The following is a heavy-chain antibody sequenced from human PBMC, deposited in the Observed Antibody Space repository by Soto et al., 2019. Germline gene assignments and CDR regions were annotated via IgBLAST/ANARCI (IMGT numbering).Heavy chain of an antibody. CDR3: AKEGAAARENTFDY. V-gene: IGHV3-43*01. Sequence: EVQLVESGGVVVQPGGSLRLSCAASGFTFDDYTMHWVRQAPGKGLEWVSLISWDGGSTYYAESVKGRFTISRDNSKNSLYLQMNSLRTEDTALYYCAKEGAAARENTFDYWGQGTLVTVSS. D-gene: IGHD6-13*01. CDR1: GFTFDDYT. J-gene: IGHJ4*02. CDR2: ISWDGGST.